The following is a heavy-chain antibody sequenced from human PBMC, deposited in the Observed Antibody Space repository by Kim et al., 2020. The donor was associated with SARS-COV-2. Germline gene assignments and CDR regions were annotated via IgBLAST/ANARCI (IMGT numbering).Heavy chain of an antibody. Sequence: GGSLRLSCVASGFTFSTYAMTWVRQAPGKGLEWVSVVGGSGFSTYYADPVKGRFTISRDNSKNTLYVEMNSLRAEDTAVYYCARAYCTGATCSGIDNWGQGTLVAVSS. D-gene: IGHD2-15*01. CDR1: GFTFSTYA. V-gene: IGHV3-23*01. J-gene: IGHJ4*02. CDR2: VGGSGFST. CDR3: ARAYCTGATCSGIDN.